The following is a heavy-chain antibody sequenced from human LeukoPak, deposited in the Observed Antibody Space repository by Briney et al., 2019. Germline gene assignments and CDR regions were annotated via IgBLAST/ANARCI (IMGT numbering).Heavy chain of an antibody. CDR1: GYTFTSYA. J-gene: IGHJ5*02. CDR2: INAGNGNT. V-gene: IGHV1-3*03. CDR3: ARAVSSGWYGGSFDP. Sequence: ASVKVSCKASGYTFTSYAMHWVRQAPGQRLEWMGWINAGNGNTKYSQEFQGRVTITRDTSASTAYMELSSLRSEDMAVYYCARAVSSGWYGGSFDPWGQGTLVTVSS. D-gene: IGHD6-19*01.